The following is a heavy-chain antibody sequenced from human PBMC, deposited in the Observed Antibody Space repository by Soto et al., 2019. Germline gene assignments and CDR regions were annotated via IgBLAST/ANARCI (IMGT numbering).Heavy chain of an antibody. J-gene: IGHJ3*02. V-gene: IGHV3-21*01. D-gene: IGHD5-12*01. CDR3: ERVRYSGYENDAFDI. Sequence: EVQLVESGGGLVKPGGSLRLSCAASGFTFSSYSMNWVRQAPGKGLEWVSSISSSSSYIYYADSVKGRFTISRDNAKNSLYLQMNSLRAEDTAVYYCERVRYSGYENDAFDIWGQGTMVTVSS. CDR1: GFTFSSYS. CDR2: ISSSSSYI.